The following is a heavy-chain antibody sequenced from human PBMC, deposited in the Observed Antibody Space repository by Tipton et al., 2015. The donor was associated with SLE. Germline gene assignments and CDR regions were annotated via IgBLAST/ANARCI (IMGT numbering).Heavy chain of an antibody. CDR3: ARVTRYSGYFFDY. Sequence: GSLRLSCAASGFTFDDYAIHWVRQAPGKGLEYVSAISSNGGAAYYANSVRGRFTVSRDNSKSTLFLRMDSLTVDDMGVYYCARVTRYSGYFFDYWGQGTLVTVSS. V-gene: IGHV3-64*01. CDR2: ISSNGGAA. D-gene: IGHD5-12*01. J-gene: IGHJ4*02. CDR1: GFTFDDYA.